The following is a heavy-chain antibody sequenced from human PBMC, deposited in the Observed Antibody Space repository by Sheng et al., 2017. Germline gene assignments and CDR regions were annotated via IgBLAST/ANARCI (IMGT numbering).Heavy chain of an antibody. J-gene: IGHJ4*02. Sequence: QLQLQESGPGLVKPSETLSLTCSVSGGSISSSNYYWGWIRQPPGKGLEWIGTIYYSGSTYYNSSLKSRVTISVDTSKNQFSLKLTSVTAADTAVYYCARGLYGGNSGTPPFDYWAQGNPWSPSPQ. CDR2: IYYSGST. CDR1: GGSISSSNYY. D-gene: IGHD2-21*02. V-gene: IGHV4-39*07. CDR3: ARGLYGGNSGTPPFDY.